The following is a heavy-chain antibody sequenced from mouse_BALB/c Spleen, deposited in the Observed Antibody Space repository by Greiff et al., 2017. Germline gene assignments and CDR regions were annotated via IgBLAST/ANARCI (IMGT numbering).Heavy chain of an antibody. CDR2: IWGDGST. D-gene: IGHD5-1*01. Sequence: VKVEESGPGLVAPSQSLSITCTVSGFSLTGYGVNWVRQPPGKGLEWLGMIWGDGSTDYNSAFKSRLSISKDNSKSQVFLKMNSLQTDDTARYYCARDEENGYLYAMDYWGQGTSVTVSS. V-gene: IGHV2-6-7*01. CDR1: GFSLTGYG. CDR3: ARDEENGYLYAMDY. J-gene: IGHJ4*01.